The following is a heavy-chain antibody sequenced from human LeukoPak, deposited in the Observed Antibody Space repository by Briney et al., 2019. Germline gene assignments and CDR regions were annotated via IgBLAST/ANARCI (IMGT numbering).Heavy chain of an antibody. V-gene: IGHV3-53*01. CDR1: GFTVSSNY. CDR2: IYSGGST. J-gene: IGHJ4*02. Sequence: GGSLRLSCAASGFTVSSNYMSWVRQAPGKGLEWVSVIYSGGSTYYADSVKGRFTISRDNSKNTLYLQMNSLRAEDTAVYYCARGQQLVPSAGFDYWGQGTLVTVSS. CDR3: ARGQQLVPSAGFDY. D-gene: IGHD6-13*01.